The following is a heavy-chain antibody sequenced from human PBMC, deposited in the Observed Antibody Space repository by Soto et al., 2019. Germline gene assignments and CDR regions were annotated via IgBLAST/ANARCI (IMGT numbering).Heavy chain of an antibody. CDR2: ISAYNGET. CDR1: GYTFSNYG. D-gene: IGHD4-17*01. J-gene: IGHJ4*02. CDR3: AKVGTDGDYVAW. V-gene: IGHV1-18*01. Sequence: ASVKVSCKASGYTFSNYGISWMRQVPGQGLEWMGWISAYNGETKYAQKFQGRVSMTTDTSTNTAYMELGSLRSDDTAVYYCAKVGTDGDYVAWWGQGTLVTVSS.